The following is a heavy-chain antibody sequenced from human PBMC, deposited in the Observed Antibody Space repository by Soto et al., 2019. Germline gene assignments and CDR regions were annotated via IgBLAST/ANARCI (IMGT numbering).Heavy chain of an antibody. CDR2: ISAYNGNT. Sequence: ASVKVSCKASGYTFTSYGISWVRQAPGQGLEWMGWISAYNGNTNYAQKLQGRVTMTTDTSTSTAYMELRSLRSDDTAVYYCARALGSEDSSGYYGVDYFDYWGQGTLVTVSS. CDR1: GYTFTSYG. J-gene: IGHJ4*02. D-gene: IGHD3-22*01. V-gene: IGHV1-18*04. CDR3: ARALGSEDSSGYYGVDYFDY.